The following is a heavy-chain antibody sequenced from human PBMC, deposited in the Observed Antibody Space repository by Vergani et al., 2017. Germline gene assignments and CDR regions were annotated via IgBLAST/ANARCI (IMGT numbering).Heavy chain of an antibody. CDR3: ARAAYCGGDCYSNFDY. CDR1: GATFRSNT. D-gene: IGHD2-21*02. CDR2: IIPVLGKT. Sequence: QVQLVQSGAEVKKPGSSVKVSCKASGATFRSNTISWVRQVPGQGLEWMGRIIPVLGKTKYAQDFQGRLTITADTSTSTAYMELTSLRSQDTAVYFCARAAYCGGDCYSNFDYWGQGTLVTVSS. V-gene: IGHV1-69*08. J-gene: IGHJ4*02.